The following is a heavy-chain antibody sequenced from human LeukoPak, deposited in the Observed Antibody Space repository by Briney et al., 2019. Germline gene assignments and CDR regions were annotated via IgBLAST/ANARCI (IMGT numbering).Heavy chain of an antibody. J-gene: IGHJ3*02. CDR2: ISSRSSYI. D-gene: IGHD3-10*01. CDR3: ARGIQPPKYYGSGSDTFDI. V-gene: IGHV3-21*06. CDR1: GFTFSNYN. Sequence: PGGSLRLSCAASGFTFSNYNINWVRQAPGKGLEWVSSISSRSSYIYYADSVKGRFTISRDNSKNTVYLQMNSLRTEDTSVYYCARGIQPPKYYGSGSDTFDIWGQGTMVTVSS.